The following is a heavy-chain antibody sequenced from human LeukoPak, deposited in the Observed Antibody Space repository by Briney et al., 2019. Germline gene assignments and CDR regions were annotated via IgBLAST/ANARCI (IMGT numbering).Heavy chain of an antibody. J-gene: IGHJ3*02. CDR3: ARDPLLRGFIALGNDAFVI. CDR1: GYTFTGYY. CDR2: INPNSGGT. D-gene: IGHD6-19*01. Sequence: ASVKVSCKASGYTFTGYYMHWVRQAPGQGLEWMGWINPNSGGTNYAQKFQGRVTMTRDTSISTAYMELSRLRSDDTAVYYCARDPLLRGFIALGNDAFVIWGQGTMVTVSS. V-gene: IGHV1-2*02.